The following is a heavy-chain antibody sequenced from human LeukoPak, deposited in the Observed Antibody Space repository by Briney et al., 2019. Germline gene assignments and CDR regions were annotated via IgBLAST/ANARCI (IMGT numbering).Heavy chain of an antibody. Sequence: PSETLSLTCTVSGDSISSTIHYWGWIRQPPGKGLEWIGSIYYSGSTYYNPSLKSRVTISVDTSKNQFSLKLSSVTAADTAVYYCARVDDVLRYFDWLLHGYYFDYWGQGTLVTVSS. J-gene: IGHJ4*02. CDR1: GDSISSTIHY. D-gene: IGHD3-9*01. V-gene: IGHV4-39*07. CDR2: IYYSGST. CDR3: ARVDDVLRYFDWLLHGYYFDY.